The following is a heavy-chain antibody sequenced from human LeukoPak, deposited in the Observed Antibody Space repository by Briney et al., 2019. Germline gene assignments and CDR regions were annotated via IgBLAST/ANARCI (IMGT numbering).Heavy chain of an antibody. CDR1: GGSISSGGYS. J-gene: IGHJ2*01. CDR2: IYHSGST. CDR3: ARRRTHLATMIVVVGGYFDL. D-gene: IGHD3-22*01. V-gene: IGHV4-30-2*05. Sequence: KASETLSLTCAVSGGSISSGGYSWSWIRQPPGKGLEWIGYIYHSGSTYYNPSLKSRVTISVDTSKNQFSLKLSSVTAADTAVYYCARRRTHLATMIVVVGGYFDLWGRGTLVTVSS.